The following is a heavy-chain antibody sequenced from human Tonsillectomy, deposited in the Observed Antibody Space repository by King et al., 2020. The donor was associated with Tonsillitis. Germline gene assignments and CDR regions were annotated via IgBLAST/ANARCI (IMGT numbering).Heavy chain of an antibody. CDR2: IYYSWRA. J-gene: IGHJ3*02. V-gene: IGHV4-39*01. Sequence: MQLQESGPGLVKPSETLSLTCTVSGGSISSGDYYWGWIGQPPQKGLEWIGSIYYSWRASYNSSLKSRVTISVDTSKNQFSLKLISVSAADTAAYYCARQTGSSSHHDAFDIWGQGTVVTVSS. CDR3: ARQTGSSSHHDAFDI. D-gene: IGHD6-6*01. CDR1: GGSISSGDYY.